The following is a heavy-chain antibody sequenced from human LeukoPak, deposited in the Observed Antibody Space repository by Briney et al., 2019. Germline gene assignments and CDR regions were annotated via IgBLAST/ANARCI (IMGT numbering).Heavy chain of an antibody. V-gene: IGHV4-34*01. Sequence: SETLSLTCAVYGGSFGGYYWNWIRQPPGKGLEWIGEINHSGSIKYNPSLKSRVTISVDTSKNQFSLKLSAVTAADTAVYYCASGPGDTFMINWFDPWGQGPPVTVSS. CDR3: ASGPGDTFMINWFDP. D-gene: IGHD3-16*01. CDR1: GGSFGGYY. J-gene: IGHJ5*02. CDR2: INHSGSI.